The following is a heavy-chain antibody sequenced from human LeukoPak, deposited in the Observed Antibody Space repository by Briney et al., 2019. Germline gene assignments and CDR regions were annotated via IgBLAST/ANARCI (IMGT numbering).Heavy chain of an antibody. Sequence: GGSLRLSCAASGFTFSSYGMHWVRQAPGKGLEWVAVIWYDGSNKYYADSVKGRFTISRDNSKNTLYLQMNSLRAEDTAIYYCAKDSITARPGYFDSWGRGTLVAVSS. CDR3: AKDSITARPGYFDS. CDR2: IWYDGSNK. D-gene: IGHD6-6*01. CDR1: GFTFSSYG. J-gene: IGHJ4*02. V-gene: IGHV3-33*06.